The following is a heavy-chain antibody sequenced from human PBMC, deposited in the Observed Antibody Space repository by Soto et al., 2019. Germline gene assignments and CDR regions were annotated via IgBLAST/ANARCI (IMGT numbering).Heavy chain of an antibody. CDR1: GFTFTNAW. J-gene: IGHJ4*02. Sequence: EVQLVESGGGLVKPGESLRLSCAASGFTFTNAWRGWVRQAPGKGLEWVGRVKSKSDGETTDYAAPVKGRFTISRDDSKDTLCLQMNSLNAEDTAVSYCTTDRRIASSDYWGQGTLVSVSS. CDR3: TTDRRIASSDY. CDR2: VKSKSDGETT. V-gene: IGHV3-15*01. D-gene: IGHD2-21*01.